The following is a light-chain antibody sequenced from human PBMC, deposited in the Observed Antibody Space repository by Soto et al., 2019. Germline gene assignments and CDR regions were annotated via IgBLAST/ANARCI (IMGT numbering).Light chain of an antibody. J-gene: IGKJ3*01. CDR2: DAS. CDR3: QQRNTWPFT. CDR1: QDVDSY. V-gene: IGKV3-11*01. Sequence: EILLTQSPATLSLSPGERATLSCRASQDVDSYLAWYQQTPGQAPRLLIYDASNRAPGIPARGSGSGSGTDFTLTISSLAPEEFAVEYCQQRNTWPFTFGPGTKVDIK.